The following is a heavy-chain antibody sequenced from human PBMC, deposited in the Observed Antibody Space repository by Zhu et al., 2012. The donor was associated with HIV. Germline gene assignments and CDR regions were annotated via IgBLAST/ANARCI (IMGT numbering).Heavy chain of an antibody. CDR3: ARDSGIAAAGFDY. J-gene: IGHJ4*02. V-gene: IGHV4-59*11. D-gene: IGHD6-13*01. CDR1: GGSISSHY. Sequence: QVQLQESGPGLVKPSETLSLTCTVSGGSISSHYWSWIRQPPGKGLEWIGYIYYSGSTNYNPSLKSRVTISVDTSKNQFSLKLSSVTAADTAVYYCARDSGIAAAGFDYWGQGTLVTVSS. CDR2: IYYSGST.